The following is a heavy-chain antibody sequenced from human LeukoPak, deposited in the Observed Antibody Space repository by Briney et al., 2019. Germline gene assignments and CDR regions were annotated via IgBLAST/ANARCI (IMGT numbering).Heavy chain of an antibody. Sequence: GGSLRLSCAVSGFSFSSYAMSWVRQAPGKGLEWVSTVSETGDGTYYADSVKGRFIISRDNSKNTYLQMNSLRAEDTAVYYCARDAPYGGYLGYWGQGTLVTVSS. D-gene: IGHD5-12*01. V-gene: IGHV3-23*01. CDR2: VSETGDGT. J-gene: IGHJ4*02. CDR1: GFSFSSYA. CDR3: ARDAPYGGYLGY.